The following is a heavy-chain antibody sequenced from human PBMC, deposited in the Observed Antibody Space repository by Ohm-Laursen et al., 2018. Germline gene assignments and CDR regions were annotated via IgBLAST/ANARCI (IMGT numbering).Heavy chain of an antibody. Sequence: SLRLSCTASGFTFADYAMHWVRQGPGKGLEWVSGITWNSGNIGYADSVKGRFTISRDNAKNSLYLQMNSLRTEDTALYYCAKDTTGYDFWSGYLYDIWGQGTMVTVSS. CDR1: GFTFADYA. J-gene: IGHJ3*02. V-gene: IGHV3-9*01. D-gene: IGHD3-3*01. CDR3: AKDTTGYDFWSGYLYDI. CDR2: ITWNSGNI.